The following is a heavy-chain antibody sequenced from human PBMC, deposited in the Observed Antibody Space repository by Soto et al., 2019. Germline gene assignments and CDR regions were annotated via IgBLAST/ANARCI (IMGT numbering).Heavy chain of an antibody. J-gene: IGHJ6*02. Sequence: QVQLVESGGGVVQPGRSLRLSCAASGFTFSSYGMHWVRQAPGKGLEWVAVIWYDGSNKYYADSVKGRFTISRDNSKNTLYLQMNSLRAEDTAVYYCARDYYDCWSGYPLYGMDVWGQGTTVTVSS. V-gene: IGHV3-33*01. CDR3: ARDYYDCWSGYPLYGMDV. CDR2: IWYDGSNK. D-gene: IGHD3-3*01. CDR1: GFTFSSYG.